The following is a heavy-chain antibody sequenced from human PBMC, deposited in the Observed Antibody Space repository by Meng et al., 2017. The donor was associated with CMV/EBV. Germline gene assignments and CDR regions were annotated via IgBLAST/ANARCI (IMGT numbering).Heavy chain of an antibody. Sequence: LSLTGAASGFTFSDYYMSWIRQAPGKGLEWVSYISSSGSTIYYADSVKGRFTISRDNAKNSLYLQMNSLRAEDTAVYYCARHLAAIFGVDAFDIWGQGTMVTVSS. J-gene: IGHJ3*02. CDR2: ISSSGSTI. D-gene: IGHD3-3*01. V-gene: IGHV3-11*01. CDR1: GFTFSDYY. CDR3: ARHLAAIFGVDAFDI.